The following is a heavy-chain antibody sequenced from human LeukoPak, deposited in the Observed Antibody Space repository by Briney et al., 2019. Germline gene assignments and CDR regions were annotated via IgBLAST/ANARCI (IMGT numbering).Heavy chain of an antibody. CDR2: IIPIFGTA. CDR3: ATERTYSYGYRW. J-gene: IGHJ4*02. D-gene: IGHD5-18*01. V-gene: IGHV1-69*06. CDR1: GGTFSSYA. Sequence: ASVKVSCKASGGTFSSYAISWVRQAPGQGLEWMEGIIPIFGTANYAQKFQGRVTMTEDTSTDTAYMELSSLRSEDTAVYYCATERTYSYGYRWWGQGTLVTVSS.